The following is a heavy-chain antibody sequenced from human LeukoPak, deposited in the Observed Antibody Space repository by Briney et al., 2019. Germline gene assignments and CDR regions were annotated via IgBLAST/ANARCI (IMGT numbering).Heavy chain of an antibody. J-gene: IGHJ4*02. CDR1: GGSISSGSYY. CDR3: ARGRSRVYYYGSGSHDWDY. CDR2: IYTSGST. V-gene: IGHV4-61*02. D-gene: IGHD3-10*01. Sequence: PSETLSLTCTVSGGSISSGSYYWSWIRQPGGKGLEWIGRIYTSGSTNYNPSLKSRVTISVDTSKNQFSLKLSSVTAADTAVYYCARGRSRVYYYGSGSHDWDYWGQGTLVTVSS.